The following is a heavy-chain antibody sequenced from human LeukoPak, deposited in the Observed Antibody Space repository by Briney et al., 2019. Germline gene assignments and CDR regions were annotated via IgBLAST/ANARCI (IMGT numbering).Heavy chain of an antibody. J-gene: IGHJ5*02. CDR2: INHSGST. D-gene: IGHD2-2*01. V-gene: IGHV4-34*01. CDR3: ARGGRRIVVVPAAFDP. Sequence: SETLSLTSTVSGGSISSHYWSWIRQPPGKGLEWIGEINHSGSTNYNPSLKSRVTISVDTSKNQFSLKLSSVTAADTAVYYCARGGRRIVVVPAAFDPWGQGTLVTVSS. CDR1: GGSISSHY.